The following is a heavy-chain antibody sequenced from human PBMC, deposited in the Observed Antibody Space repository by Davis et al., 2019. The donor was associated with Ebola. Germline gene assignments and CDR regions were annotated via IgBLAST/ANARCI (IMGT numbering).Heavy chain of an antibody. CDR3: ASMWWCSLCWPRNWFDP. V-gene: IGHV4-39*01. CDR1: GGSIISSSYF. CDR2: IYYSGST. J-gene: IGHJ5*02. D-gene: IGHD2-21*01. Sequence: MPSETLSLTCTVSGGSIISSSYFWGWIRQPPGKGLEWIGNIYYSGSTYYNPSLKSRITLSVDTSKNQFSLKLSSVTAADTAVYYCASMWWCSLCWPRNWFDPWGQGTLVTVSS.